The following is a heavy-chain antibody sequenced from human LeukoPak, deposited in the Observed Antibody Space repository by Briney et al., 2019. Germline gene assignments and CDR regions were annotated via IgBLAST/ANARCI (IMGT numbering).Heavy chain of an antibody. V-gene: IGHV3-74*01. CDR2: INSDGSST. D-gene: IGHD3-10*01. Sequence: PGGSLRLSCAASGFTFSSYWMHWVRQAPGKGLVWVSRINSDGSSTSYADSVKGRFTISRDNAKNTLYLQMNSLRAEDTAVYYCARGGYYYGSGSYFDYYYYYMDVWGKGTTVTVSS. J-gene: IGHJ6*03. CDR3: ARGGYYYGSGSYFDYYYYYMDV. CDR1: GFTFSSYW.